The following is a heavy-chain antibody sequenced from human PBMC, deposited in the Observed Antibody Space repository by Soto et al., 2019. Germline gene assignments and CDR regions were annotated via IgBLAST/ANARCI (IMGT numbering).Heavy chain of an antibody. J-gene: IGHJ4*02. V-gene: IGHV1-69*06. Sequence: QVQLVQSGAEVREPGASVKVSCKASGYSFTGLDINWVRQAPGQGLEWMGGIIPIFGTANYAQKFQGRVTITADKSTSTAYMELSSLRSEDTAVYYCARGPGKQWVFDYWGQGTLVTVSS. CDR1: GYSFTGLD. CDR3: ARGPGKQWVFDY. D-gene: IGHD6-19*01. CDR2: IIPIFGTA.